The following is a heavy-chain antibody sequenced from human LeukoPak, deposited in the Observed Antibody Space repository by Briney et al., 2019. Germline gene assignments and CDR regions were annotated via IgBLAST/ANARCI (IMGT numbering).Heavy chain of an antibody. D-gene: IGHD3-10*01. CDR3: ARYGSPTSYYYYYMDV. CDR2: ISSSSNYI. Sequence: GGSLRLSCAASGFTFSSYAMSWVRQAPGKGLEWVSSISSSSNYISYADSVKGRFTISRDNAKNSVDLQMNSLRAEDTAVYYCARYGSPTSYYYYYMDVWGKGTTVTISS. CDR1: GFTFSSYA. J-gene: IGHJ6*03. V-gene: IGHV3-21*01.